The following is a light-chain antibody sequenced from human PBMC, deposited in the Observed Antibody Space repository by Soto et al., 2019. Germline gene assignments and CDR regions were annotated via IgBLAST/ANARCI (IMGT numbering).Light chain of an antibody. Sequence: EIVMTQSPATLSLSPGERASLPCRASQSLSNKLAWYQQKPGQAPRLLIYGASTRATDIPVRFSAGGSGTEFTLTISSLQSEDFAVYYCQQYDNWPLTFGGGTKVDI. J-gene: IGKJ4*01. CDR1: QSLSNK. V-gene: IGKV3-15*01. CDR3: QQYDNWPLT. CDR2: GAS.